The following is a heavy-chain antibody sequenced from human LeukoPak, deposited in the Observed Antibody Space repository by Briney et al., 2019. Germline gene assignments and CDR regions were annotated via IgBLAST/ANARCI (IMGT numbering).Heavy chain of an antibody. J-gene: IGHJ5*02. CDR1: GFTFSSYA. V-gene: IGHV3-23*01. CDR3: AKGRGRGYSYGTYNWFDP. CDR2: ISGRGGST. D-gene: IGHD5-18*01. Sequence: PGGSLRLSCAASGFTFSSYAMSWVRQAPGKGLEWVSAISGRGGSTYYADSVKGRFTISRDNSKNTLYLQMNSLRAEDTAVYYCAKGRGRGYSYGTYNWFDPWGQGTLVTVSS.